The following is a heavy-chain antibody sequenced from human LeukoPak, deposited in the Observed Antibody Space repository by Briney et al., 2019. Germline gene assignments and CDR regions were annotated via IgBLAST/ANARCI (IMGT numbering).Heavy chain of an antibody. J-gene: IGHJ6*02. V-gene: IGHV3-49*04. CDR3: TSEGAAAAYGMDV. CDR1: GFTFGDYA. Sequence: GGSLRPSCTASGFTFGDYAVSWVRRAPGRGLEWVGLIRRRAFGETADYAASVKGRFTISRDDSKSIAYLQMNSLKTEDTAVYYCTSEGAAAAYGMDVWGQGTTVTVSS. CDR2: IRRRAFGETA. D-gene: IGHD6-13*01.